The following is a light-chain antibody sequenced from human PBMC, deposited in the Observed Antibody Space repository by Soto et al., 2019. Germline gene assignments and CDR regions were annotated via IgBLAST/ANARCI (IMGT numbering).Light chain of an antibody. V-gene: IGKV1-27*01. Sequence: LMTQSPPSLSASPGERVTVACRASHDISSSLAWYQQRPGKSPRLLIYDASSLQSGVPARFSGSGSGTHFILATTSLPPDDAAIYYWQNYNSAPFTFGGGTKVEVK. CDR3: QNYNSAPFT. J-gene: IGKJ4*01. CDR2: DAS. CDR1: HDISSS.